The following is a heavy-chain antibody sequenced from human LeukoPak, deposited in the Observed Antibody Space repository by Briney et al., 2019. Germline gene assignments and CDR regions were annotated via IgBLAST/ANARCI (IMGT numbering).Heavy chain of an antibody. Sequence: ASVKVSCKASGYTFTGYYMHWVRQAPGQGLEWMGRINPNSGGTNYAQKFQGRVTMTRDTSISTAYMELSRLRSDDTAVYYCAREEVSLAGVWEPTGYWGQGTLVTVSS. J-gene: IGHJ4*02. CDR2: INPNSGGT. CDR3: AREEVSLAGVWEPTGY. V-gene: IGHV1-2*06. D-gene: IGHD3-16*01. CDR1: GYTFTGYY.